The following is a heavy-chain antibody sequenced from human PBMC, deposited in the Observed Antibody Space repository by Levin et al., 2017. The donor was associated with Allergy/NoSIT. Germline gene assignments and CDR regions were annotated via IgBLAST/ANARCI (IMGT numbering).Heavy chain of an antibody. J-gene: IGHJ5*02. Sequence: GESLKISCKGSGYSFTSYWIGWVRQMPGKGLEWMGIIYPGDSDTRYSPSFQGQVTISADKSISTAYLQWSSLKASDTAMYYCARGREWGVLWFGELRFDPWGQGTLVTVSS. CDR2: IYPGDSDT. CDR3: ARGREWGVLWFGELRFDP. CDR1: GYSFTSYW. V-gene: IGHV5-51*01. D-gene: IGHD3-10*01.